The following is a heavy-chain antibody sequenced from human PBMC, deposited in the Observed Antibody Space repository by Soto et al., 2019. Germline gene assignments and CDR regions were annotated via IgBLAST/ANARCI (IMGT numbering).Heavy chain of an antibody. CDR2: MSHSGGT. CDR3: ARVERGTATTVVDAFDI. Sequence: QVQLQQWGAGLLKPSETLSLTCAVFGGSVNSGNYYWSWIRQPPGKGLEWIWEMSHSGGTHFNPSLKSRVTISVDTAKNQFSLQMGSVTAADTALYYCARVERGTATTVVDAFDIWGPGTMVTVSS. J-gene: IGHJ3*02. D-gene: IGHD1-1*01. V-gene: IGHV4-34*01. CDR1: GGSVNSGNYY.